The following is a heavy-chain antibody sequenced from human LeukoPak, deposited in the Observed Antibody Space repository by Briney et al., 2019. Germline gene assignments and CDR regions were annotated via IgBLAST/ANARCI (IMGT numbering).Heavy chain of an antibody. J-gene: IGHJ3*02. CDR2: INHSGST. CDR1: GGSFSGYY. Sequence: SETLSLTCAVYGGSFSGYYWSWIRQPPGKGLEWIGEINHSGSTNYNPSLKSRVTISVDTSKNQFSLKLSSVTAADTAVYYCASLWPYQLSAFDIWGKGTMVTVSS. V-gene: IGHV4-34*01. CDR3: ASLWPYQLSAFDI. D-gene: IGHD2-2*01.